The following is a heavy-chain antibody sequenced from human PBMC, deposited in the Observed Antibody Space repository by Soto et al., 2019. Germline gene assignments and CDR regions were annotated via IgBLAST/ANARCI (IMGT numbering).Heavy chain of an antibody. CDR2: IIPIFDTA. CDR3: AGHSSGVPGYYYGMYV. CDR1: GGTLSSYA. V-gene: IGHV1-69*12. D-gene: IGHD3-22*01. Sequence: QVQLVQSGAEVKKPGSSVKVSCKASGGTLSSYAISWVRQAPGQGLEWMGGIIPIFDTADYAQKFQGRVTITADESTNTAYMELSSLRSEDTAVYYCAGHSSGVPGYYYGMYVWGQGTTVTVSS. J-gene: IGHJ6*02.